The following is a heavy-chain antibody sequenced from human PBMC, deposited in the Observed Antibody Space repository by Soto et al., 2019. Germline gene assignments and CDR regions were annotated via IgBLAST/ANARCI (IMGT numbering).Heavy chain of an antibody. J-gene: IGHJ3*02. CDR3: AREAGYCSRTSCYRRAFDT. CDR1: GFTFSGHW. Sequence: EVQLVESGGDLVQPGGSLRLSCAASGFTFSGHWMHWVRQVPGKGLEWVSRINTDGGSSAYADSVKGRFTLSRDNAKNTLYLQMKGLRAEDTAVYYCAREAGYCSRTSCYRRAFDTWGQGTTVTGS. CDR2: INTDGGSS. D-gene: IGHD2-2*01. V-gene: IGHV3-74*03.